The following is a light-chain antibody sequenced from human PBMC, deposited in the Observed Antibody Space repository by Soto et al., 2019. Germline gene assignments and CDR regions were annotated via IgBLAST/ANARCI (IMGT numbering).Light chain of an antibody. CDR3: MQVLQSPIN. Sequence: VVPQADHFLPVTPVEPASITCRSSQSLLHSHGYHYLDWYLKKLGQYPQLLIYLASNRASGVTDRFSGSRSGTDFTLKISRVEAEDVGVYYCMQVLQSPINFGQGSRLEIK. V-gene: IGKV2-28*01. CDR1: QSLLHSHGYHY. CDR2: LAS. J-gene: IGKJ5*01.